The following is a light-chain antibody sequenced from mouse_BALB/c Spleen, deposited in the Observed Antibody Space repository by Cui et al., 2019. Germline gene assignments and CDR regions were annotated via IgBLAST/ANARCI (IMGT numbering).Light chain of an antibody. CDR1: QNVRTA. CDR2: LAS. Sequence: DIVMTQSQKFMSTSVGDRVSITCTVSQNVRTAVAWYQQKPGQSPKALIYLASNRHTGVPDRFTGSGSGTDFTLTISNVQSEDLADYFCLQHWNYPLTFGGGTKLEIK. J-gene: IGKJ2*01. CDR3: LQHWNYPLT. V-gene: IGKV6-14*01.